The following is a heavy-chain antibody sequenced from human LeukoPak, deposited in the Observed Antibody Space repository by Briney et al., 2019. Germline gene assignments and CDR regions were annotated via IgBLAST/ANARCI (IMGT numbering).Heavy chain of an antibody. J-gene: IGHJ4*02. D-gene: IGHD3-3*01. CDR1: GYTFTDYY. CDR2: INPNSGGT. CDR3: ARGFTIFGVVTHLDY. Sequence: ASVKVSCKASGYTFTDYYIHWVRQAPGQGLEWMGWINPNSGGTNYAQKFQGRVTMTRDTSISTAYMELSRLRSDDTAVYYCARGFTIFGVVTHLDYWGQGTLVTVSS. V-gene: IGHV1-2*02.